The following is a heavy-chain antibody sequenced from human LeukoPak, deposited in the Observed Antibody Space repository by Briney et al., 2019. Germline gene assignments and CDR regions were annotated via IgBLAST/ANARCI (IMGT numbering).Heavy chain of an antibody. J-gene: IGHJ6*02. CDR1: GYTFTGYY. Sequence: RASVKVSCKASGYTFTGYYMHWVRQAPGQGLEWMGWINPNSGGTNYAQKFQGRVTVTRDTSISTAYMELSRLRSDDTAVYYCARVVAAGYYYYGMDVWGQGTTVTVSS. D-gene: IGHD6-13*01. CDR2: INPNSGGT. CDR3: ARVVAAGYYYYGMDV. V-gene: IGHV1-2*02.